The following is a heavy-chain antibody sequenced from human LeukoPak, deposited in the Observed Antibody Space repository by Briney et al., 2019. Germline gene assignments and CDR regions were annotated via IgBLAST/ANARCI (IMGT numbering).Heavy chain of an antibody. CDR2: VNHSGTT. CDR3: ARGRNRYSSSSVY. V-gene: IGHV4-34*01. J-gene: IGHJ4*02. Sequence: SETLSLTCAVYGGSFSDYHWSWIRQPPGKGLEWIGEVNHSGTTKYNPSLKSRVTISVDTSKNQFSLKLSSVTAADTAVYYCARGRNRYSSSSVYWGQGTLVTVSS. D-gene: IGHD6-6*01. CDR1: GGSFSDYH.